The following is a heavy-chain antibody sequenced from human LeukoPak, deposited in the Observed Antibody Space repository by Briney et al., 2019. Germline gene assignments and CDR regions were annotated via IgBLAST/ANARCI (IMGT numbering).Heavy chain of an antibody. CDR3: ARGPPWDFWTCDYYYYGMVV. D-gene: IGHD3/OR15-3a*01. V-gene: IGHV3-33*01. Sequence: GGSLRLSCAVSGFTFNSYGIHLVRQAPGKGLEWVAVIWYDGNNKYYADSVKGRFTISRDSSKNTMYLQMNSLRAEDTAVYYCARGPPWDFWTCDYYYYGMVVWGQGTTVTVSS. CDR2: IWYDGNNK. J-gene: IGHJ6*02. CDR1: GFTFNSYG.